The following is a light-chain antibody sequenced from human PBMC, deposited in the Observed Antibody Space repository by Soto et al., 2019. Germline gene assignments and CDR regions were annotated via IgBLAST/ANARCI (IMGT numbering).Light chain of an antibody. Sequence: AIRMTQSPSSFSASTGDRVTITCRASQGISSYLAWYQQKPGKAPKLLIYAASTLQSGVPSRFSGSGSGTDFTLTISCLRSEDFATYYCQQYYSYPQVTFGQGTKVEIK. J-gene: IGKJ1*01. CDR1: QGISSY. CDR3: QQYYSYPQVT. CDR2: AAS. V-gene: IGKV1-8*01.